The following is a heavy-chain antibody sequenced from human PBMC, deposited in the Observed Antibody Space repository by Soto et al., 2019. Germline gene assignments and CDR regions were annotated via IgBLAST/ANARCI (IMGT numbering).Heavy chain of an antibody. CDR2: ISNDGNNQ. J-gene: IGHJ4*02. Sequence: QVQLVESGGGVVQPGRSLRLSCAASGFTFNNYAMHWVRQAPGKGLEWVAVISNDGNNQYYEDSVTGRFAISRDNSKNTLYLQMNSLRDEDTAVYYCARDLVYYYDSSGYYNFEYWGQGSLVTVSS. CDR3: ARDLVYYYDSSGYYNFEY. V-gene: IGHV3-30*09. D-gene: IGHD3-22*01. CDR1: GFTFNNYA.